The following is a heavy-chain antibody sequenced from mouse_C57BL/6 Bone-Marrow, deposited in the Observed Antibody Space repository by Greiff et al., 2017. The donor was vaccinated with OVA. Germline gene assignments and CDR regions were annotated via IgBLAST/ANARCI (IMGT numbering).Heavy chain of an antibody. CDR3: ARGDSYYDYSAWFAY. Sequence: EVKLVESGPGLVKPSQSLSLTCSVTGYSITSGYYWNWIRQFPGNKLEWMGYISYDGSNNYNPSLKNRISITRDTSKNQFFLKLNSVTTEDTATYYCARGDSYYDYSAWFAYWGQGTLVTVSA. V-gene: IGHV3-6*01. J-gene: IGHJ3*01. CDR2: ISYDGSN. D-gene: IGHD2-4*01. CDR1: GYSITSGYY.